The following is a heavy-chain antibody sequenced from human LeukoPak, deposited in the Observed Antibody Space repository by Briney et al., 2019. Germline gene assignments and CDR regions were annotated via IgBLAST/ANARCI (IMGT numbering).Heavy chain of an antibody. D-gene: IGHD3-16*01. CDR2: IKEDGSER. CDR1: GFTFSNYW. Sequence: PGGSLRLSCAASGFTFSNYWMSWVRQAPGKGLEWVANIKEDGSERDYVGSVKGRFTISRDNAQSSLYLQMDSLRAEDTAVYYCARDGVVNFWVSYGTYNYYYHMDVWGKGTTVTVSS. V-gene: IGHV3-7*01. J-gene: IGHJ6*04. CDR3: ARDGVVNFWVSYGTYNYYYHMDV.